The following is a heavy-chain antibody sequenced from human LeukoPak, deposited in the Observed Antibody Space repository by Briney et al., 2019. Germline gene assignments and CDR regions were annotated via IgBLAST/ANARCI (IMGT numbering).Heavy chain of an antibody. CDR2: IRYDGSNK. CDR3: AKESSDSSGYYYVGGDAFDI. J-gene: IGHJ3*02. V-gene: IGHV3-30*02. Sequence: GGSLRLSCAASGFTFSSYGMHWVRQAPGKGLEWVAFIRYDGSNKYYADSVKGRFTISRDNSKNTLYLQMNSLRAEDTAVYYCAKESSDSSGYYYVGGDAFDIWGQGTMVTVSS. CDR1: GFTFSSYG. D-gene: IGHD3-22*01.